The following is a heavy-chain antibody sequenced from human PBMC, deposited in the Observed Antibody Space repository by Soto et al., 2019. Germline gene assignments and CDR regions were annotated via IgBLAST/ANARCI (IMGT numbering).Heavy chain of an antibody. CDR1: GYTFTSYY. V-gene: IGHV1-46*01. Sequence: QVQLVQSGAEVKKPGASVKVSCKASGYTFTSYYMHWVRQAPGQGLEWMGIINPSGGSTSYAQKFQGRVTMTRDTSTSTVYMELSSLRSEDTAVYYCARESTSTDYYDNSPVDIWGQGTMVTVSS. D-gene: IGHD3-22*01. CDR2: INPSGGST. CDR3: ARESTSTDYYDNSPVDI. J-gene: IGHJ3*02.